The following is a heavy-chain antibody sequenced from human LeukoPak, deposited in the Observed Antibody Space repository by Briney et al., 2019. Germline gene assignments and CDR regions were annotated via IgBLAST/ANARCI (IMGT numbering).Heavy chain of an antibody. J-gene: IGHJ4*02. CDR1: GYSISSGYY. CDR3: AREAYCGRDCYSGFDY. D-gene: IGHD2-21*02. CDR2: IYHSGST. Sequence: SETLSLTCTVSGYSISSGYYWGWIRQPPGKGLEWIGSIYHSGSTYYNPSLKSRVTISVDTSKNQFSLKLSSVTAADTAVYYCAREAYCGRDCYSGFDYWGQGTLVTVSS. V-gene: IGHV4-38-2*02.